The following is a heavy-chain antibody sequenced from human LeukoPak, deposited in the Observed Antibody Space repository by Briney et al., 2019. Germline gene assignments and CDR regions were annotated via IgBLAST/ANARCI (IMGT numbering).Heavy chain of an antibody. CDR1: GFTVGSNY. J-gene: IGHJ3*02. V-gene: IGHV3-66*01. Sequence: GGSLRLSCAASGFTVGSNYMSWVRQAPGKGLEWVSVIYSGGSTYYADSVKGRFTISRDNSKNTLYLQMNSLRAEDTAVYYCARDPPTYDILTGYAFDIWGQGTMVTVSS. D-gene: IGHD3-9*01. CDR2: IYSGGST. CDR3: ARDPPTYDILTGYAFDI.